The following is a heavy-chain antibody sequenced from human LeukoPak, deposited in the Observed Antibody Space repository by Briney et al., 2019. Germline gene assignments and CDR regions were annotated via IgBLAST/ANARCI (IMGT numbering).Heavy chain of an antibody. D-gene: IGHD5-12*01. V-gene: IGHV1-18*01. CDR2: ISAYNGNT. CDR1: GYTFTSYG. CDR3: ARDRSGYDPLDY. Sequence: ASVKVSCKASGYTFTSYGISRVRQAPGQGLEWMGWISAYNGNTNYAQKLQGRVTMTTDTSTSTAYMELRSLRSDDTAVYYCARDRSGYDPLDYWGQGTLVTVSS. J-gene: IGHJ4*02.